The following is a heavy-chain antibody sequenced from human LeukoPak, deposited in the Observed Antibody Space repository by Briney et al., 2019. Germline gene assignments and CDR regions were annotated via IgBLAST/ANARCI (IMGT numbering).Heavy chain of an antibody. V-gene: IGHV3-74*01. CDR1: GFTFSSHW. CDR3: VRDDRSYGVDY. J-gene: IGHJ4*02. CDR2: IKSDGTYR. D-gene: IGHD4-17*01. Sequence: SGGSLRLSCAASGFTFSSHWMHWVRQAPGKGLVCVARIKSDGTYRDYGDSVRGRFTISRDNAKDTLYLQMNSLRAEDTAVYYCVRDDRSYGVDYWGQGTLVTVSS.